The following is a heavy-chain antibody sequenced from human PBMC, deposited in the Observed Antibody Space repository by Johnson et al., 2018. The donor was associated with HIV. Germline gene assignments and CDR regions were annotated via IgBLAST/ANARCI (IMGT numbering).Heavy chain of an antibody. CDR3: ARALVDDAFDI. J-gene: IGHJ3*02. Sequence: RDNSKNTLYLQMNSLRAEDTAVYYCARALVDDAFDIWGQGTMVTVSS. V-gene: IGHV3-30*01. D-gene: IGHD1-26*01.